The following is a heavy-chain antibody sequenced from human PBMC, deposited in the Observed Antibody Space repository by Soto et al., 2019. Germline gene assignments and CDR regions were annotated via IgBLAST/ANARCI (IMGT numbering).Heavy chain of an antibody. V-gene: IGHV3-23*01. CDR2: VGAGGDMT. Sequence: DVQLLESGGHLVQPGGSLRLSCAASGFTLGSFARSWVRQAPGRGREGVPRVGAGGDMTYYSGSVKGRFTISRDNSNNALFLQMNSLRIEDTALYYCARGDRGGSGSPASYYYSGLDVWGQGTTVTVS. CDR3: ARGDRGGSGSPASYYYSGLDV. D-gene: IGHD3-10*01. CDR1: GFTLGSFA. J-gene: IGHJ6*02.